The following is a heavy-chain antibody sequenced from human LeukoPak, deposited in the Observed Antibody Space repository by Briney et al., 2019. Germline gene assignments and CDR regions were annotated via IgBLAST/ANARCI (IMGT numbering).Heavy chain of an antibody. J-gene: IGHJ5*02. CDR1: GYTFTSYD. D-gene: IGHD6-19*01. Sequence: ASVKVSCKASGYTFTSYDINWVRQATGQGLEWLGWMNPNSGNTGYAQKFQGRVTITRNTSISTAYMELSSLRSEDTAVYYCASDQVAGNWFDPWGQGTLVTVSS. CDR2: MNPNSGNT. V-gene: IGHV1-8*03. CDR3: ASDQVAGNWFDP.